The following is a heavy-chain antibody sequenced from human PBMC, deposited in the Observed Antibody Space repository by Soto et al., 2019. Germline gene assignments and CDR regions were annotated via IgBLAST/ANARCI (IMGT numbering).Heavy chain of an antibody. V-gene: IGHV3-48*02. J-gene: IGHJ4*02. CDR3: ARDPAGGVPAGLYYFDY. Sequence: VQLVESGGGLVQPGGSLRLSCAASGFTFSFYSMNWVRQAPGKGLEWVSYISSSTRTIYYADSVRGRFTISRDNAKNSLYLQMNSLRDEDTAVYYCARDPAGGVPAGLYYFDYWGQGTLVTVSS. CDR1: GFTFSFYS. D-gene: IGHD2-2*01. CDR2: ISSSTRTI.